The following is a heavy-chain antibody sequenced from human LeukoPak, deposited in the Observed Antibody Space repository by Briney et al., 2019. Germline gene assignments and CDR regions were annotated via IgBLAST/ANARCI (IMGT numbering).Heavy chain of an antibody. CDR2: ISSSGSTI. V-gene: IGHV3-11*01. Sequence: GGSLRLSCVAAGFTLSDYNMNWIRQAPGKGLEWVSYISSSGSTIYYADSLKGRFTISRDSAKNSLYLQMNSLRVEDTAVYYCARERDGMDVWGQGTLVTVSS. J-gene: IGHJ6*02. CDR3: ARERDGMDV. CDR1: GFTLSDYN.